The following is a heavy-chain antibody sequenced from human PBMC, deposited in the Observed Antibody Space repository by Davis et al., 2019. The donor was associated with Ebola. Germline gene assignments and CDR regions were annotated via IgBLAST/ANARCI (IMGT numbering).Heavy chain of an antibody. CDR2: INPDGTSM. V-gene: IGHV3-74*01. CDR3: ARDQQSSWYGGMDV. J-gene: IGHJ6*02. D-gene: IGHD6-19*01. CDR1: GFTFTSYW. Sequence: HTGGSLRLSCAASGFTFTSYWMHWVSQAPGQGLEWVSRINPDGTSMTYADSGKGRFTAPRDNAKHSLYLQMNSLRAEDTAVYFCARDQQSSWYGGMDVWSQGTTVTVSS.